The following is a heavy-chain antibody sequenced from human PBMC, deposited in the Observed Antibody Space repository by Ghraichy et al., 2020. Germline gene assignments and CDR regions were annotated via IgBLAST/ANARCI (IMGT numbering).Heavy chain of an antibody. V-gene: IGHV3-23*01. D-gene: IGHD4-17*01. Sequence: GGSLRLSCSAAGFTFSTCAMSWVRQAPGKGLEWVSLIGRNTDVTYYADSVKGRFTISRDNSKETVYLQMNSLRVEDTAVYYCAKGDVGDYQIHHWGQGTLVTVSS. J-gene: IGHJ1*01. CDR1: GFTFSTCA. CDR3: AKGDVGDYQIHH. CDR2: IGRNTDVT.